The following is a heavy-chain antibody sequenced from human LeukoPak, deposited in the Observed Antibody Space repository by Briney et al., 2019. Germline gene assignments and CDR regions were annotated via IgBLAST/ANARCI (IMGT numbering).Heavy chain of an antibody. CDR2: IKQDGSEK. V-gene: IGHV3-7*01. D-gene: IGHD2-21*01. CDR1: GFAFSSYW. Sequence: GGSLRLSCAASGFAFSSYWMSWVRQAPGKGLEWVANIKQDGSEKYYVDSVKGRFTISRDNAKNSLYLQMNSLRAEDTAVYYCARATASNWFDPWGQGTLVTVSS. J-gene: IGHJ5*02. CDR3: ARATASNWFDP.